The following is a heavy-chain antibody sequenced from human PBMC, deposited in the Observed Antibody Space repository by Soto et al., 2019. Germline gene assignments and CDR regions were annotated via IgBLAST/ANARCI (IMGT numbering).Heavy chain of an antibody. CDR3: ARAGNAYGLFGDY. Sequence: SLRLSCAASGFSFSSYGMHWVRQAPGKGLEWVALIWSDGNNEYYVDSVKGRFTISRDNSKNTLHLQINSLRAEDTAVYYCARAGNAYGLFGDYWDQGTLVTVSS. V-gene: IGHV3-33*01. J-gene: IGHJ4*02. CDR2: IWSDGNNE. CDR1: GFSFSSYG. D-gene: IGHD3-10*01.